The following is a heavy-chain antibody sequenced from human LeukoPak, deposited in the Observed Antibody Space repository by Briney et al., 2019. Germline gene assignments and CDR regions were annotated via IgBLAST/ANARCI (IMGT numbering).Heavy chain of an antibody. CDR3: ARLPLDVWGSYRFPYYYYGMDV. J-gene: IGHJ6*02. Sequence: PSETLSLTCTVSGGSISSSSYYWGWIRQPPGTGLEWIGSIYYSGSTYYNPSLKSRVTISVDTSKNQFSLKLSSVTAADTAVYYCARLPLDVWGSYRFPYYYYGMDVWGQGTTVTVSS. CDR1: GGSISSSSYY. D-gene: IGHD3-16*02. V-gene: IGHV4-39*01. CDR2: IYYSGST.